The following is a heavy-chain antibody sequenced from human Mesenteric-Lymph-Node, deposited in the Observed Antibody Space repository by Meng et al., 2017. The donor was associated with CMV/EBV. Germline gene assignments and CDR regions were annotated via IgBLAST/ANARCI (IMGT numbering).Heavy chain of an antibody. V-gene: IGHV3-21*01. Sequence: GGSLRLSCAASGFTFSTYNMNWVRQAPGKGLEWVSSISTSSIYIWYADSVKCRFTISRDKAKNSLYLQMNSLRVEDTSVYYCARGTAGYYGMDIWGQGTTVTVSS. CDR2: ISTSSIYI. CDR3: ARGTAGYYGMDI. CDR1: GFTFSTYN. J-gene: IGHJ6*02.